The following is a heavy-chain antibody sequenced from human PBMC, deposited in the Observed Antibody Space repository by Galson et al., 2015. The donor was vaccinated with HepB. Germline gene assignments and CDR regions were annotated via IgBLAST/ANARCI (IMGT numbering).Heavy chain of an antibody. D-gene: IGHD3-10*01. CDR3: AKVGGGALPLNTEIDY. CDR1: GFTFSSYA. J-gene: IGHJ4*02. Sequence: SLRLSCAASGFTFSSYAMSWVRQAPGKGLEWVSAISGSGGSTYYADSVKGRFTISRDNSKNTLYLQMNSLRAEDTAVYYCAKVGGGALPLNTEIDYWGQGTLVTVSS. V-gene: IGHV3-23*01. CDR2: ISGSGGST.